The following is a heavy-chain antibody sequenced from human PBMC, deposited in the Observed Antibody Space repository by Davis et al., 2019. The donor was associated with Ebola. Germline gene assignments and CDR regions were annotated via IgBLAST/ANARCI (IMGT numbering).Heavy chain of an antibody. D-gene: IGHD4-17*01. CDR1: GGSISSYY. CDR3: VRGWPSSVTTDFYAMDA. CDR2: IYYSGST. V-gene: IGHV4-59*08. J-gene: IGHJ6*04. Sequence: MPSETLSLTCTVSGGSISSYYWSWIRQPPGKGLEWIGYIYYSGSTNYNPSLKSRVTISVDTSKNQFPLRVRSVTAADTAVYYCVRGWPSSVTTDFYAMDAWGKGTTVIVSS.